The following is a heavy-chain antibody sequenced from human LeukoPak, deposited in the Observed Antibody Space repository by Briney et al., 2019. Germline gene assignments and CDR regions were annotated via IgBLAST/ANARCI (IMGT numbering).Heavy chain of an antibody. J-gene: IGHJ5*02. D-gene: IGHD3-3*01. CDR1: GGSFSGYY. CDR3: ARGPVDYDFWSGYFYGYNWFDP. Sequence: SETLSLTCAVYGGSFSGYYWSWIRQPPGKGLEWIGEINHSGSTNYNPSLKSRVTITVDTSKNQFSLKLSSVTAADTAVYYCARGPVDYDFWSGYFYGYNWFDPWGQGTLVTVSS. V-gene: IGHV4-34*01. CDR2: INHSGST.